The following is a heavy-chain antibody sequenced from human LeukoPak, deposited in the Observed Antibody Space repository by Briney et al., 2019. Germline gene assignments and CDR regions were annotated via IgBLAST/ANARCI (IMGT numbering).Heavy chain of an antibody. Sequence: GASVKVSCKASGYTFIDYAIHWVRQAPGQRLEWMGWINAAGDITKYSQEFQGRATITRETFASTAYMEVTSLKSDYMAVYYCAREGGDISGFYYMDVWGKGTTVTVSS. V-gene: IGHV1-3*03. D-gene: IGHD2-21*02. J-gene: IGHJ6*03. CDR2: INAAGDIT. CDR3: AREGGDISGFYYMDV. CDR1: GYTFIDYA.